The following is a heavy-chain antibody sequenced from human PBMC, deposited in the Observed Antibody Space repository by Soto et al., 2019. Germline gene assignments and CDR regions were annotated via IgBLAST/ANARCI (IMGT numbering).Heavy chain of an antibody. CDR2: IYPRDSDT. CDR3: ARGGVSDRTFDS. J-gene: IGHJ4*02. Sequence: ISCQLAAYPLARYWIAWVRTLKGKGLELMGIIYPRDSDTRYRPSFQGQGTISADKSSRSAYLQWSSLRASDIAMYYSARGGVSDRTFDSCGQGTLV. D-gene: IGHD3-3*01. CDR1: AYPLARYW. V-gene: IGHV5-51*01.